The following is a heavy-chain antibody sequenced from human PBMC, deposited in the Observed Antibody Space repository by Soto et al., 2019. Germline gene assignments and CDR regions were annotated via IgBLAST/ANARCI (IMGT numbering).Heavy chain of an antibody. V-gene: IGHV3-15*01. J-gene: IGHJ4*02. Sequence: GGSLRLSCAASGFTFSNAWMSWVRQAPGKGLEWVGRIKSKTDGGTTDYAAPVKGRFTISRDDSKNTLYLQMNSLKTEETAVDYCTTGGTLLTGTYYFDYWGQGTLVTVSS. CDR2: IKSKTDGGTT. CDR1: GFTFSNAW. CDR3: TTGGTLLTGTYYFDY. D-gene: IGHD1-20*01.